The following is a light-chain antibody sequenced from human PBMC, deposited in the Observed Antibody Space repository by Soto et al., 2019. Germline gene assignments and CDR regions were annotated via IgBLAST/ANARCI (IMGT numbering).Light chain of an antibody. Sequence: QSVPTHPPSVSSAPGRKVAIACSGSSSNIGGNSVSLYQQLPGTAPKLLIYDDNKRPSGIPDLFSGSKSGTSATLGITGFQTGDEADYYCGSWDSSLSAYVFGTGTKVTVL. CDR3: GSWDSSLSAYV. J-gene: IGLJ1*01. V-gene: IGLV1-51*01. CDR1: SSNIGGNS. CDR2: DDN.